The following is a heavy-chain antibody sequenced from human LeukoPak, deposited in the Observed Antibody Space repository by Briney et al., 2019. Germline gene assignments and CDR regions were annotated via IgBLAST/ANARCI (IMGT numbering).Heavy chain of an antibody. J-gene: IGHJ3*01. CDR3: AKRSMVRGVQFDAFDL. CDR2: IKQDGTEK. D-gene: IGHD3-10*01. Sequence: GGSLRLSCAASGFTFTTYWLGWVRQPPGKGLEWVANIKQDGTEKYYVDSVKGRFTISRDNAKNSLYLQMNSLRAEDTAVYYCAKRSMVRGVQFDAFDLWGQGTIVTVSS. V-gene: IGHV3-7*01. CDR1: GFTFTTYW.